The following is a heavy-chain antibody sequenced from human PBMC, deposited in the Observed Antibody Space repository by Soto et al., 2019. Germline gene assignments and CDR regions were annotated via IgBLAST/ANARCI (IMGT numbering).Heavy chain of an antibody. J-gene: IGHJ4*02. CDR1: GDSINTYY. D-gene: IGHD5-12*01. CDR3: ARVQMATIYFDY. V-gene: IGHV4-59*01. Sequence: SETLSLTCTVSGDSINTYYWGWIRQPPWKGLEWIGHIYRSGTTRYNPSVKSRVTISIDTSKNQFSLKLSSMTAADTAVYYCARVQMATIYFDYWGQGILVTVSS. CDR2: IYRSGTT.